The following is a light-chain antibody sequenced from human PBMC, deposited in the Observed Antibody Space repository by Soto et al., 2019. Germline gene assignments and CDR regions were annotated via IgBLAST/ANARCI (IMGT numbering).Light chain of an antibody. Sequence: SVLTPPASVFGSPGQSITISCTGSSNDIGAYKYVSWYQQYPGKAPTLIIFEVSNRPSVVSHRFSGSKSGNTASLTIAGLQAEDEADYDCCSYAGSDTCVFGIETKVTLL. CDR1: SNDIGAYKY. V-gene: IGLV2-14*01. CDR3: CSYAGSDTCV. CDR2: EVS. J-gene: IGLJ1*01.